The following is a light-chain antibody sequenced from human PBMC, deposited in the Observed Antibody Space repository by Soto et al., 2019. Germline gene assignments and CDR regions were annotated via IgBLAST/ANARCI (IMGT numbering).Light chain of an antibody. Sequence: EIVLTQSPGTLSLSPGERATLFCRASQSVSSSYLAWYQQKPGQAPRLLIYGASSRATGIPDRFSGSGSGTDFTLTITRLEPDDFAVYYGQQYGTSPPITFGQGTRLEIK. J-gene: IGKJ5*01. CDR1: QSVSSSY. CDR2: GAS. V-gene: IGKV3-20*01. CDR3: QQYGTSPPIT.